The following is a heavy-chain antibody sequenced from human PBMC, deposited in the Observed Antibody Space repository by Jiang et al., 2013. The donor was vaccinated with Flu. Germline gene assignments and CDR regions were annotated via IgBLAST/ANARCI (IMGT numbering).Heavy chain of an antibody. V-gene: IGHV5-10-1*01. Sequence: CKGSGYSFTSYWIRLGAPDARERPGVDGRIDPSDSYTNYSPSFQGHVTISADKSISTAYLQWSSLKASDTAMYYCARHMLSGYYDFWSGPSPDVWGKGTTVTVSS. D-gene: IGHD3-3*01. J-gene: IGHJ6*04. CDR2: IDPSDSYT. CDR1: GYSFTSYW. CDR3: ARHMLSGYYDFWSGPSPDV.